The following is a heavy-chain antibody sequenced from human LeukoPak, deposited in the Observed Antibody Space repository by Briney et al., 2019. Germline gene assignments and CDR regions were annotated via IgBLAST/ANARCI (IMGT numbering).Heavy chain of an antibody. CDR3: ARGHPTVTHPFDY. CDR2: ISSSSSYI. D-gene: IGHD4-17*01. CDR1: GFTFSSYS. V-gene: IGHV3-21*01. Sequence: GGSLRLSCAASGFTFSSYSMNWVRQAPGKGLEWVSSISSSSSYIYYADSVKGRFTISRDNAKNSLYLQMNSLRAEDTAVYYCARGHPTVTHPFDYWGQGTLVTVSS. J-gene: IGHJ4*02.